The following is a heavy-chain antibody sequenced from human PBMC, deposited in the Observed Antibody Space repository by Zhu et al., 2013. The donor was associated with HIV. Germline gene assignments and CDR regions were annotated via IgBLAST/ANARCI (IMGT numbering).Heavy chain of an antibody. J-gene: IGHJ4*02. CDR1: GGSISSGGYS. V-gene: IGHV4-30-2*01. D-gene: IGHD3-9*01. CDR3: ARVRTGGILTGYYFDY. Sequence: QVQLQESGSGLVKPSQTLSLTCAVSGGSISSGGYSWSWIRQPPGKGLEWIGYIYHSGSTYYNPSLKSRVTISVDRSKNQFSLKLSSVTAADTAVYYCARVRTGGILTGYYFDYWGQGTLVTVSS. CDR2: IYHSGST.